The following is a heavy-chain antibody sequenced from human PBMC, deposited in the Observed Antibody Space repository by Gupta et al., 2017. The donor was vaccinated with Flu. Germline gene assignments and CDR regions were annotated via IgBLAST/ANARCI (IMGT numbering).Heavy chain of an antibody. CDR1: GFTFSSYA. J-gene: IGHJ6*02. Sequence: EVQLLESGGGLVQPGGSLRLSCAASGFTFSSYAMSWVRQAPGKGLEWVSAISGSGGSTYYADSVKGRFTISRDNSKNTLYLQMNSLRAEDTAVYYCAKDAVRGPVAYYYYGMDVWGQGTTVTVAS. CDR2: ISGSGGST. CDR3: AKDAVRGPVAYYYYGMDV. V-gene: IGHV3-23*01. D-gene: IGHD3-10*01.